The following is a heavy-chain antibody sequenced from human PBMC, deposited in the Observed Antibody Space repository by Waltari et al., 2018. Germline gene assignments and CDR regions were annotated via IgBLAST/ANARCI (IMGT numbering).Heavy chain of an antibody. CDR1: GGSFSGYY. CDR2: INHSGST. J-gene: IGHJ4*02. V-gene: IGHV4-34*01. Sequence: QVQLQQWGAGLLKPSETLSLTCAVYGGSFSGYYWSWIRQPPGKGLEWIGEINHSGSTNYNPSLKSRVTISVDTSKNQFSLKLSSVTAADTAVYYCARGITIFGVVIIRHGQVFDYWGQGTLVTVSS. D-gene: IGHD3-3*01. CDR3: ARGITIFGVVIIRHGQVFDY.